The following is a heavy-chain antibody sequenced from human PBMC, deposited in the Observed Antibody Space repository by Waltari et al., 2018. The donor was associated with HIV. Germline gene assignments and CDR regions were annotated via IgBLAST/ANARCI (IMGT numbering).Heavy chain of an antibody. CDR3: ARLPYSGSYYFDN. CDR2: IYTSGST. J-gene: IGHJ4*02. V-gene: IGHV4-61*02. CDR1: GRSISSGSYS. Sequence: QVQLQESGPGLVKPSQTLSLTCTVSGRSISSGSYSWSWIRQPAGKGLEWIGRIYTSGSTNYNPSLKSRVTISVDTSKNQFSLKLSSVTAADTAVYYCARLPYSGSYYFDNWGQGTLVTVSS. D-gene: IGHD1-26*01.